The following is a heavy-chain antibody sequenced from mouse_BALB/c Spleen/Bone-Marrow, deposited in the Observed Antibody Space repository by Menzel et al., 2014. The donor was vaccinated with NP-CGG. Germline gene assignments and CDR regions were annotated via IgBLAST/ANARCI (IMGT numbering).Heavy chain of an antibody. CDR2: INPYNDGT. D-gene: IGHD2-2*01. Sequence: VQLQQSGPELVKPGASVKMSCKASGYTFTSXVXHWVXQKPGXGLEWIGNINPYNDGTKYNEKFKGKATLTSDKFSSTAYRELGSLTSEDSAVYYCARSLYGFDWYFDVWGAGTTVTVSS. V-gene: IGHV1-14*01. CDR1: GYTFTSXV. CDR3: ARSLYGFDWYFDV. J-gene: IGHJ1*01.